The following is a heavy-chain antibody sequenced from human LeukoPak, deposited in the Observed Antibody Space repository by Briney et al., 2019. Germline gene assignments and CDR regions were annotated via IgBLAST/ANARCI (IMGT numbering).Heavy chain of an antibody. J-gene: IGHJ4*02. CDR3: ARDYYDSSGYYLD. Sequence: SETLSLTCTVSGYSISNRYYWGWIRQPPGKGLEWIGSFRHSGSTYYNPSLKSRVTISVDTSKNQFSLKLSSVTAVDTAVYYCARDYYDSSGYYLDWGQGTLVTVSS. D-gene: IGHD3-22*01. CDR2: FRHSGST. CDR1: GYSISNRYY. V-gene: IGHV4-38-2*02.